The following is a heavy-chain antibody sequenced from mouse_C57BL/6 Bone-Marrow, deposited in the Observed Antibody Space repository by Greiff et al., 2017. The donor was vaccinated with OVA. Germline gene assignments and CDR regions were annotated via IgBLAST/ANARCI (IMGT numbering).Heavy chain of an antibody. CDR1: GFTFSDAW. J-gene: IGHJ2*01. V-gene: IGHV6-6*01. D-gene: IGHD2-1*01. CDR3: TRRSTMYYFDY. CDR2: IRNKANNHAT. Sequence: EVQGVESGGGLVQPGGSMKLSCAASGFTFSDAWMDWVRQSPEKGLEWVAEIRNKANNHATYYAESVKGRFTISRDDSKSSVYLQMNSLRADDTGIDYCTRRSTMYYFDYWGQGTTLTVSS.